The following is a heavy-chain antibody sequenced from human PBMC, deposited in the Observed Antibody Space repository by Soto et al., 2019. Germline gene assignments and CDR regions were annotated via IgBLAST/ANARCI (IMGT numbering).Heavy chain of an antibody. CDR1: GASISSGTYY. CDR3: ARGQDYSKSAY. V-gene: IGHV4-31*03. J-gene: IGHJ4*02. D-gene: IGHD4-4*01. CDR2: IHPSGGT. Sequence: QVQLQESGPGLVKPSQTLSLTCTVSGASISSGTYYWNWIRQSPEKGLEWIGCIHPSGGTHYNPSLKSRVSISDDTSKNQFSPKLSSVTAADTAVYYCARGQDYSKSAYWGQGTLVTVSS.